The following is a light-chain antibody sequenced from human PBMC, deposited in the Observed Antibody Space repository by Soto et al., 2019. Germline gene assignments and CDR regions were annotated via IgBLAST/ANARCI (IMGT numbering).Light chain of an antibody. CDR1: QGIRND. CDR2: AAS. Sequence: AIQITQSPSSLSASVGDRVTMTCRASQGIRNDLGWYQQKPGKAPKLLIYAASSLQSGVPSRFSGSGSGTDFTLTISSLQPEDFTTYYCLQDYNYPPTFGQGTKVDIK. CDR3: LQDYNYPPT. J-gene: IGKJ1*01. V-gene: IGKV1-6*01.